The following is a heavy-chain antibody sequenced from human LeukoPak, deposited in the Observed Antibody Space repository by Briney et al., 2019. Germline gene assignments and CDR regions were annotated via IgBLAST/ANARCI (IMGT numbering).Heavy chain of an antibody. CDR2: IKQDGSEK. D-gene: IGHD2-15*01. CDR3: ARESVVVVAAKAYNWFDP. CDR1: GFTFSSYW. V-gene: IGHV3-7*01. J-gene: IGHJ5*02. Sequence: GGSLRLSCAASGFTFSSYWMSWVRQAPGKGLEWVANIKQDGSEKYYADSVKGRFTISRDNAKNSLYLQMNSLRAEDTAVYYCARESVVVVAAKAYNWFDPWGQGTLVTVSS.